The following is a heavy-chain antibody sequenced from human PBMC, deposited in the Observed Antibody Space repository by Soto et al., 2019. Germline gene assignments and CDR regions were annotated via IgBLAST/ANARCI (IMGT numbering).Heavy chain of an antibody. CDR1: GFTFSSYA. CDR3: AKDLRDTSGYYYYIDY. V-gene: IGHV3-23*01. Sequence: GSLRLSCAASGFTFSSYAMTWVRQAPGKGLEWVSAISGSGGSTYYADSVKGRFTISRDTSKKTLYLQMNSLRAEDSAVYYCAKDLRDTSGYYYYIDYWGQGTLVTVSS. CDR2: ISGSGGST. J-gene: IGHJ4*02. D-gene: IGHD3-22*01.